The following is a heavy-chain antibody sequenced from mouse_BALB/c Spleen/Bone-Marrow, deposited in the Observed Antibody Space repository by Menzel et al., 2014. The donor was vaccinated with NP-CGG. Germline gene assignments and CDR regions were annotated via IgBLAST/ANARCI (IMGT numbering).Heavy chain of an antibody. CDR2: ISNGGGST. Sequence: LQQSGGGLVRPGGSLKLSCAASGFTFSSYTMSWVRQTPEKRLEWVAYISNGGGSTYYPDTVKGRFTISRDNAKNTLYLQMSSLKSEDTAMYYCARRAGAYWGQGTLVTVSA. J-gene: IGHJ3*01. V-gene: IGHV5-12-2*01. CDR3: ARRAGAY. D-gene: IGHD3-3*01. CDR1: GFTFSSYT.